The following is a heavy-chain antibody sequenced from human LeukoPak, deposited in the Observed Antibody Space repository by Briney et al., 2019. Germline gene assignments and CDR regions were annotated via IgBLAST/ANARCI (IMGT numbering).Heavy chain of an antibody. V-gene: IGHV4-59*01. Sequence: SETLSLTCTVSGGSISSYYWSWIRQPPGKGLEWIGYIYYSGSTNYNPSLKSRVTISVDTSKNQFSLKLSSVTAADTAVYYCARVVYCSSTSCYPYYYYYMDVWGKGTTVTASS. CDR3: ARVVYCSSTSCYPYYYYYMDV. D-gene: IGHD2-2*01. CDR2: IYYSGST. CDR1: GGSISSYY. J-gene: IGHJ6*03.